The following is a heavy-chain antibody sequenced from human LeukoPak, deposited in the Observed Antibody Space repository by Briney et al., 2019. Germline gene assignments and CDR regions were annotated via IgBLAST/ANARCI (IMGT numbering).Heavy chain of an antibody. V-gene: IGHV4-61*02. Sequence: SQTLSLTCTVSGGSISSGDYYWSWIRQPAGKGLEWIGRIYTSGSTNYNPSLTSRVTMSVDTSKNQFSLKLSSVTAADPAVYYCAREGVTTPYYYYYMDVWGKGTTVTVSS. CDR3: AREGVTTPYYYYYMDV. D-gene: IGHD4-11*01. CDR2: IYTSGST. CDR1: GGSISSGDYY. J-gene: IGHJ6*03.